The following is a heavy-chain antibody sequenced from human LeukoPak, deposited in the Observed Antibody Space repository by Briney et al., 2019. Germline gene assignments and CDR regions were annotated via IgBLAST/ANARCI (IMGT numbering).Heavy chain of an antibody. CDR2: ISYDGSNK. CDR1: GFTFSSYG. D-gene: IGHD3-16*02. J-gene: IGHJ4*02. Sequence: GGSLRLSCAASGFTFSSYGMHWVRQAPGKGLEWVAVISYDGSNKYYADSVKGRFTISRDNSKNTLYLQMNSLRAGDTAVYYCAKDRLRLGELSLGTNDYWGQGTLVTVSS. V-gene: IGHV3-30*18. CDR3: AKDRLRLGELSLGTNDY.